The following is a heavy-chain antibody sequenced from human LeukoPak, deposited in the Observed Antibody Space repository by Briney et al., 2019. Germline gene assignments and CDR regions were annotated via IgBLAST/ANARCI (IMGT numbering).Heavy chain of an antibody. CDR3: AKGDLFWSGYEGFDP. CDR1: GFTFSSYA. J-gene: IGHJ5*02. Sequence: GGSLRLSCAASGFTFSSYAMSWVRQAPGKGLEWVSAISGSGGSTHYADSVKGRFTISRDNSKNTLYLQMNSLRAEDTAVYYCAKGDLFWSGYEGFDPWGQGTLVTVSS. CDR2: ISGSGGST. D-gene: IGHD3-3*01. V-gene: IGHV3-23*01.